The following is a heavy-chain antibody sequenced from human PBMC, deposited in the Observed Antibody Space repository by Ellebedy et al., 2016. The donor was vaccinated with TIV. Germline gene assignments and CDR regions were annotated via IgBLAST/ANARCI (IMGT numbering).Heavy chain of an antibody. Sequence: GGSLRLXXAASGFTFNSYTMNWVRQAPGKGLEWVSSISSSGSYIYYADSVRGRFTISRDNAKNSLYLQMSSLRAEDTAVYYCARVDPFYCSSTSCKNLGSDYWGQGTLVTVSS. CDR3: ARVDPFYCSSTSCKNLGSDY. D-gene: IGHD2-2*01. V-gene: IGHV3-21*01. J-gene: IGHJ4*02. CDR1: GFTFNSYT. CDR2: ISSSGSYI.